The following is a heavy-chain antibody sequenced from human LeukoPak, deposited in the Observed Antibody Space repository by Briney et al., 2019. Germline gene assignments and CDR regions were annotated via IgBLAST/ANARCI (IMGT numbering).Heavy chain of an antibody. Sequence: SEALSLTCAVYGGSFSGYYWNWIRQPPGKGLEWIGEINHSGSTNYNPSLKSRVTISVDTSKNQFSLKLSSVTAADTAVYYCARGPGSGYDLAGIFDYWGQGTLVTVSS. D-gene: IGHD5-12*01. CDR3: ARGPGSGYDLAGIFDY. CDR2: INHSGST. J-gene: IGHJ4*02. CDR1: GGSFSGYY. V-gene: IGHV4-34*01.